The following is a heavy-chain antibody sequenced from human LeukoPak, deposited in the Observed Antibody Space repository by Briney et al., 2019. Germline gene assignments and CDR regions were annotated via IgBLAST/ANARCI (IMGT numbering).Heavy chain of an antibody. CDR3: AGGTPNDYGDYSDF. CDR1: GFTFSSYW. CDR2: IKQDGSDK. Sequence: GGSLRLSCAASGFTFSSYWMSWVRQAPGKGLEWVANIKQDGSDKYYVDSVKGRFTISRDNAKSSLYLQMNSLRTEDTAVYSCAGGTPNDYGDYSDFWGQGTLVTVSS. D-gene: IGHD4-17*01. V-gene: IGHV3-7*03. J-gene: IGHJ4*02.